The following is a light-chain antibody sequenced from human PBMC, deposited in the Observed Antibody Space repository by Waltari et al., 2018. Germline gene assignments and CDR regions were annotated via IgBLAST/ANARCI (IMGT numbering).Light chain of an antibody. V-gene: IGKV3-20*01. CDR3: QQYGSSPLYT. Sequence: EIVLTQSPGTLSLSPGERATLSCRASQSVSSNYLAWYQQKHGQAPRPLIYGASSRATGIPDRFSGIGSGTDFTLTISRLEPEDFVVYYCQQYGSSPLYTFGQGTKLEIK. CDR1: QSVSSNY. CDR2: GAS. J-gene: IGKJ2*01.